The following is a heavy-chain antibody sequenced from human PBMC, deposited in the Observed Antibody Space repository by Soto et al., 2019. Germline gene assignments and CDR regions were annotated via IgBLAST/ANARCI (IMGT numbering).Heavy chain of an antibody. D-gene: IGHD3-16*02. CDR3: TRDQLRPLSYYMDV. CDR2: IRSKAYGGTT. CDR1: GFTFGDYA. V-gene: IGHV3-49*03. J-gene: IGHJ6*03. Sequence: GGSLRLSCTASGFTFGDYAMSWFRQAPGKGLEWVGFIRSKAYGGTTEYAASVKGRFTISRDDSKSIAYLQMNSLKTEDTAVYYCTRDQLRPLSYYMDVWGKGTTVIVSS.